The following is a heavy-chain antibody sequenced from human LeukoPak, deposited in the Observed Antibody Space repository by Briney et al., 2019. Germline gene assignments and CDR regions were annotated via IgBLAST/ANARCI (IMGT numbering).Heavy chain of an antibody. D-gene: IGHD4-23*01. J-gene: IGHJ3*02. CDR3: ARLRYYGGNNLRQPNAFDI. CDR2: IYYSGST. V-gene: IGHV4-39*07. CDR1: GGSISSSSYY. Sequence: SEALSLTCTVSGGSISSSSYYWGWIRQPPGKGLEWIGSIYYSGSTYYNPSLKSRVTISVDTSKNQFSLKLSSVTAADTAVYYCARLRYYGGNNLRQPNAFDIWGQGTMVTVSS.